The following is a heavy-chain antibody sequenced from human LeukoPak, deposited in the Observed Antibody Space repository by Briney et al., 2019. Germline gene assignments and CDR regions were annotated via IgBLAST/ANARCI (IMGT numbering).Heavy chain of an antibody. CDR3: ATWKKGNYYGSGRYFDY. CDR2: INPSGGST. V-gene: IGHV1-46*01. Sequence: ASVKVSCKASGFTFTNYNMHWVRQAPGQGLEWMGIINPSGGSTNYQARVTMTRDTSTSTVYMELSSLRSEDTAVYYCATWKKGNYYGSGRYFDYWGQGTLVTVSS. CDR1: GFTFTNYN. D-gene: IGHD3-10*01. J-gene: IGHJ4*02.